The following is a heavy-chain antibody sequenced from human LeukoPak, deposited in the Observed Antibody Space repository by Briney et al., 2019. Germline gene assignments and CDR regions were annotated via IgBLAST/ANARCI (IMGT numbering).Heavy chain of an antibody. CDR2: ISSSSSYI. CDR1: GFTFSSYS. Sequence: GGSLRLSCAAPGFTFSSYSMTWVRQAPGKGLEWVSSISSSSSYIYYADSVKGRFTISRDNAKNSLYLQMNSLRAEDTAVYYCARDQHSSGWYVVLPHWGQGTLVTVSS. CDR3: ARDQHSSGWYVVLPH. J-gene: IGHJ1*01. V-gene: IGHV3-21*01. D-gene: IGHD6-19*01.